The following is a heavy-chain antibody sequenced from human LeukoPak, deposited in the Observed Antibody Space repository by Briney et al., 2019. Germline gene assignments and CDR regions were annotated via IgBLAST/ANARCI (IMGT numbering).Heavy chain of an antibody. J-gene: IGHJ6*03. CDR2: IKQDGSEK. D-gene: IGHD3-10*01. CDR1: GFTFSSYW. Sequence: GGSLRLSSAASGFTFSSYWMSWVRRAPGKGLEWVANIKQDGSEKYYVDSVKGRFTISRDNAKNSLYLQMNSLRAEDTAVYYCARVRRYGSGSYYKNYYYYMDVWGKGTTVTVSS. V-gene: IGHV3-7*01. CDR3: ARVRRYGSGSYYKNYYYYMDV.